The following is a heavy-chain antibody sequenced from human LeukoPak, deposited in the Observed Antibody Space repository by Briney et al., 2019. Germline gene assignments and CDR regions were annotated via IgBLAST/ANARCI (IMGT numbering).Heavy chain of an antibody. J-gene: IGHJ6*03. CDR2: ISSGGNT. V-gene: IGHV3-23*01. CDR3: AKGDHYDILTGYYDYYYMDV. Sequence: PGGSLRLSCAASGFTFRNCGMGWVRRAPGKGLEWVSGISSGGNTYYADSVKGRFTISRDNSKNTLYLQMDSLRAEDTAVYYCAKGDHYDILTGYYDYYYMDVWGKGTTVTISS. D-gene: IGHD3-9*01. CDR1: GFTFRNCG.